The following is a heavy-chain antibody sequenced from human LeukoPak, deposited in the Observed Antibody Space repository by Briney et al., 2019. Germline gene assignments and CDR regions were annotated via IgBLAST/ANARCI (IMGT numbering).Heavy chain of an antibody. CDR2: INHSGST. CDR3: AKATRRGRYFDY. Sequence: SETLSLTCAVYGGSFSGYYWSWIRQPPGKGLEWIGEINHSGSTNYNPSLKSRATISVDTSKNQFSLKLSSVTAADTAVYYCAKATRRGRYFDYWGQGTLVPVSS. CDR1: GGSFSGYY. D-gene: IGHD6-6*01. J-gene: IGHJ4*02. V-gene: IGHV4-34*01.